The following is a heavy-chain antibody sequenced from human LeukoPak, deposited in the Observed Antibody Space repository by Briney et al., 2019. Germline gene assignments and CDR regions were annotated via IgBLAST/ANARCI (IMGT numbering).Heavy chain of an antibody. V-gene: IGHV4-39*01. CDR1: GGSISSSSYY. Sequence: PSETLSLTCTVSGGSISSSSYYWDWIRQPPGKGLEWIGSIYYSGSTYYNPSLKSRVTISVDTSKNQFSLKLSSVTAADTAVYYCARHVGATPFDYWGQGTLVTVSS. J-gene: IGHJ4*02. D-gene: IGHD1-26*01. CDR3: ARHVGATPFDY. CDR2: IYYSGST.